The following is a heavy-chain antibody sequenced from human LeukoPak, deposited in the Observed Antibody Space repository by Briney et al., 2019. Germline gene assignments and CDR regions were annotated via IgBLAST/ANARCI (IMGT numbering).Heavy chain of an antibody. CDR1: RGSIRSYY. CDR2: FYYGEST. D-gene: IGHD3-10*01. CDR3: ASGSGSYYFVY. Sequence: PSGPLSLPFPFPRGSIRSYYWSGIRRSPEKGLEWIGSFYYGESTKYNPSLKSRVSISVDTSKTQVSLKLNSINAADTAVYYCASGSGSYYFVYWGQGGLVTVSS. V-gene: IGHV4-59*01. J-gene: IGHJ4*02.